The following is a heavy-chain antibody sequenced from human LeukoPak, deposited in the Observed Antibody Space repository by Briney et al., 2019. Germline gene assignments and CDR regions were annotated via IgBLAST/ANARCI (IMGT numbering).Heavy chain of an antibody. CDR1: GYTFTGYY. Sequence: ASVKVSCKASGYTFTGYYMHWVRQAPGQGREWMGWINPNSGGTNYAEKFQGRVTMTRDTSISTAYMELSRLRSDDTAVYYCARDFGVVIRGYYYYYMDVWGKGTTVPVSS. D-gene: IGHD3-3*01. J-gene: IGHJ6*03. V-gene: IGHV1-2*02. CDR2: INPNSGGT. CDR3: ARDFGVVIRGYYYYYMDV.